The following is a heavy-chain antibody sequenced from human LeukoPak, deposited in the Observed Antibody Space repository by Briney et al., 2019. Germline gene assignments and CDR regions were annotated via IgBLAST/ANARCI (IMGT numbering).Heavy chain of an antibody. CDR3: QGYDSSGYYGEHYFDY. Sequence: SETLSLTCAVYGGSFSGYYWSWIRQPPGKGLEWIGEINHSGSTNYNPSLKSRVTISVDTSKNQFSLKLSSVTAADTAVYYCQGYDSSGYYGEHYFDYWGQGTLVTVSS. CDR1: GGSFSGYY. J-gene: IGHJ4*02. V-gene: IGHV4-34*01. CDR2: INHSGST. D-gene: IGHD3-22*01.